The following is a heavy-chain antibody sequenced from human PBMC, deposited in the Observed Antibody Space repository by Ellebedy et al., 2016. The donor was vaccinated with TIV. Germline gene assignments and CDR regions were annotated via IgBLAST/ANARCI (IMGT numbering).Heavy chain of an antibody. Sequence: GESLKISCAASGFTFSDYYMSWIRQAPGKGLEWVSYINSGSTIYYADSVKGRCTISRDNAKTSLYLQMNSLRAEDTAVYYCARSGSYKGYFQDWGQGTLVTVSS. CDR3: ARSGSYKGYFQD. V-gene: IGHV3-11*01. J-gene: IGHJ1*01. D-gene: IGHD1-26*01. CDR2: INSGSTI. CDR1: GFTFSDYY.